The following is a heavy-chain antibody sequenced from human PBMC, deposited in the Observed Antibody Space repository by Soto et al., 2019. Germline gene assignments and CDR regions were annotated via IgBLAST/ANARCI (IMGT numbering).Heavy chain of an antibody. CDR3: ARAEAWQLLPVGCDY. CDR2: IHYSGST. V-gene: IGHV4-61*01. CDR1: GASVSSGSYY. J-gene: IGHJ4*02. Sequence: QVQLQESGPGLVKPSETLSLTCTVSGASVSSGSYYWSWIRQPPGKGLEWIGYIHYSGSTNYNPSLKSRVTLSVDMSKNQFSLKLTSVTAGDTAVYYRARAEAWQLLPVGCDYWGQGSLVTVSS. D-gene: IGHD2-15*01.